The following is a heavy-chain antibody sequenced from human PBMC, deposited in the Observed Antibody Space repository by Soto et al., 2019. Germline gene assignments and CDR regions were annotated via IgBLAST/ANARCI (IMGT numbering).Heavy chain of an antibody. CDR1: GFTFTRYS. CDR3: ARESEDLTSNFDY. CDR2: ISSTTNYI. J-gene: IGHJ4*02. V-gene: IGHV3-21*06. Sequence: PGGSLRLSCAASGFTFTRYSMNWVRQAPGKGLEWGSSISSTTNYIYYGDSMKGRFTTSRDNAKNSLYLEMNSLRAEDTAVYYCARESEDLTSNFDYWGQGTLVTVSS.